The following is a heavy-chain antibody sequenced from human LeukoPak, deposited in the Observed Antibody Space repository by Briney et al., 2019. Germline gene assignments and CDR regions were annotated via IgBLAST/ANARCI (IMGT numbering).Heavy chain of an antibody. CDR2: INPNSGGT. Sequence: ASVRVSCKASGYTFTGYYMHWVRQAPGQGLEWMGWINPNSGGTNYAQKFQGRVTMTRDTSISTAYMELSRLRSDDTAVYYCACQLTIFGVVTSNWFDPWGQGTLVTVSS. CDR3: ACQLTIFGVVTSNWFDP. J-gene: IGHJ5*02. CDR1: GYTFTGYY. V-gene: IGHV1-2*02. D-gene: IGHD3-3*01.